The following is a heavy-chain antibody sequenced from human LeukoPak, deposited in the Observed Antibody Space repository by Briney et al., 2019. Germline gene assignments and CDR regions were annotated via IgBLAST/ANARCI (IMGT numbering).Heavy chain of an antibody. D-gene: IGHD3-10*01. Sequence: ASVEVSCKVSGYTLTELSMHWVRQAPGKGLEWMGGFDPEDGETIYAQKFQGRVTMTEDTSTDTAYMELSSLRSEDTAVYYCATVVLLWFGEPRGNWFDPWGQGTLVTVSS. CDR2: FDPEDGET. CDR1: GYTLTELS. V-gene: IGHV1-24*01. CDR3: ATVVLLWFGEPRGNWFDP. J-gene: IGHJ5*02.